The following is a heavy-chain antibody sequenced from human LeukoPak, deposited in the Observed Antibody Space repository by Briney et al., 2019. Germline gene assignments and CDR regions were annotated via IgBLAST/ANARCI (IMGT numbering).Heavy chain of an antibody. D-gene: IGHD3-22*01. J-gene: IGHJ4*02. CDR2: IRSKANSYAT. CDR1: GFTFSGSA. CDR3: TRHDYDSSGLQDY. V-gene: IGHV3-73*01. Sequence: PGGSLTLSCAASGFTFSGSAMHWVRQASGKGLEWVGRIRSKANSYATAYAASVKGRFTISRDDSKNTAYLQMNSLKTEDTAVYYCTRHDYDSSGLQDYWGQGTLVTVSS.